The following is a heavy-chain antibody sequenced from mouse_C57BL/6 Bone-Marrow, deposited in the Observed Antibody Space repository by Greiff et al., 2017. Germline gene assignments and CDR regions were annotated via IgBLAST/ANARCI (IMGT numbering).Heavy chain of an antibody. V-gene: IGHV14-4*01. Sequence: EVQLQQSGAELVRPGASVKLSCTASGFNIKDDYIHWVKQTPEQGLEWIGWIDPENGDTEYASKFQGKATIPAYTSSNTAYLQHSSLTSEDTAAYYCTTGWLLPLDFDVGGTGTTVTVSS. J-gene: IGHJ1*03. CDR2: IDPENGDT. D-gene: IGHD2-3*01. CDR3: TTGWLLPLDFDV. CDR1: GFNIKDDY.